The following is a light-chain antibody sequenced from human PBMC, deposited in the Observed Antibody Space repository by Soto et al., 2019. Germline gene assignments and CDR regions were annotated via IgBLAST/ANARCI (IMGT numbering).Light chain of an antibody. CDR1: QSVYNN. Sequence: EIVMTQSPATLSVSPGERATLSCRASQSVYNNLAWYQQKPGQPPRLLIYGASTRATGIPARFSGSGSGTEFTLTISSLQAEDFAVYFCQQYNDGPPVTFGPGTKVDI. J-gene: IGKJ3*01. CDR3: QQYNDGPPVT. V-gene: IGKV3-15*01. CDR2: GAS.